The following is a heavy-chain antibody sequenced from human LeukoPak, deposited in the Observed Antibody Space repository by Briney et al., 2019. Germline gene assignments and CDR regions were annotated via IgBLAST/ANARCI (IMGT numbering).Heavy chain of an antibody. Sequence: GGFLRLSCAASGFTFDDYTMHWVRQAPGKGLEWVSLITWDGGSAFYADSVKGRFTISRDNSKNSLYVQMNSLGTEDTALYYCATERQKYFEYWGQGTLVTVSS. V-gene: IGHV3-43*01. CDR1: GFTFDDYT. CDR3: ATERQKYFEY. CDR2: ITWDGGSA. D-gene: IGHD2/OR15-2a*01. J-gene: IGHJ4*02.